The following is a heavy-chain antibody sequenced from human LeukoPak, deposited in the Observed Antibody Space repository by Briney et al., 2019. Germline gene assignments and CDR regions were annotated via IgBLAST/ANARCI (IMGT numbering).Heavy chain of an antibody. J-gene: IGHJ5*02. CDR1: GYTFTGYY. D-gene: IGHD6-13*01. V-gene: IGHV1-2*02. Sequence: ASVKVSCKASGYTFTGYYMHWVRQAPGQGLEWMGWINPNSGGTNYAQKFQGRVTMTRDTSISTAYVELSRLRSDDTAVYYCARNRYSSSWYFWFDPWGQGTLVTVSS. CDR3: ARNRYSSSWYFWFDP. CDR2: INPNSGGT.